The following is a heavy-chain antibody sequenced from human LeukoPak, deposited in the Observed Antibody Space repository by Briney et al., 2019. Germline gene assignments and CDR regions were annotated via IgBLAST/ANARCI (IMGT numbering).Heavy chain of an antibody. CDR2: IYSGGST. CDR3: ARVGDTAMVVDAFDI. CDR1: GFTVSSNY. D-gene: IGHD5-18*01. V-gene: IGHV3-66*02. Sequence: GGSLRLSCAASGFTVSSNYMSWVRRAPGKGLEWVSVIYSGGSTYYADSVKGRFTISRDNSMNTLYLQMNSLRAEDTAVYYCARVGDTAMVVDAFDIWGQGTMVTVSS. J-gene: IGHJ3*02.